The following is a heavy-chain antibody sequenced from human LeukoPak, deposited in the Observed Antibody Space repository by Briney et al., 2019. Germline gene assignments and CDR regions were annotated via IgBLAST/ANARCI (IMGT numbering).Heavy chain of an antibody. CDR1: GYTFTSYA. D-gene: IGHD3-22*01. Sequence: ASVKVSCKASGYTFTSYAMNWVRQAPGQGLEWMGGIIPIFGTANYAQKFQGRVTITADKSTSTAYLELSSLRSEDTAVYYCANYYYDSSDYFAGDYWGQGTLVTVSS. J-gene: IGHJ4*02. CDR3: ANYYYDSSDYFAGDY. V-gene: IGHV1-69*06. CDR2: IIPIFGTA.